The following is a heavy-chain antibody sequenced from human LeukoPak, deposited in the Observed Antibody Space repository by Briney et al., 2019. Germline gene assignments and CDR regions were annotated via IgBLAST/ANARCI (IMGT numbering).Heavy chain of an antibody. V-gene: IGHV1-2*04. CDR1: GYTFTGYY. CDR3: ARGEYYYDSSGYYPGAFDI. CDR2: INPNSGGT. D-gene: IGHD3-22*01. J-gene: IGHJ3*02. Sequence: GASVKVSCKASGYTFTGYYMHWVRQAPGQGLEWMGWINPNSGGTNYAQKFQGWVTMTRDTSISTAYMELSRLRSDDTAVYYCARGEYYYDSSGYYPGAFDIWGQGTMVTVSS.